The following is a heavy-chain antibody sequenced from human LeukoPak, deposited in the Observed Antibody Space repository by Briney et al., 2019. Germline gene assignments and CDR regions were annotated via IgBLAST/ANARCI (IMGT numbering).Heavy chain of an antibody. D-gene: IGHD4-17*01. CDR2: ISAYNGNT. CDR1: GGTFSSYT. J-gene: IGHJ6*02. Sequence: ASVKVSCKASGGTFSSYTISWVRQAPGQGLEWMGWISAYNGNTNYAQKLQGRVTMTTDTSTSTAYMELRSLRSDDTAVYYCARDLHYGDYVDYYYGMDVWGQGTTVTVSS. CDR3: ARDLHYGDYVDYYYGMDV. V-gene: IGHV1-18*01.